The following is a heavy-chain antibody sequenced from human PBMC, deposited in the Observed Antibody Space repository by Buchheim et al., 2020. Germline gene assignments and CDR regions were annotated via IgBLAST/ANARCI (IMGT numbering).Heavy chain of an antibody. V-gene: IGHV1-46*01. J-gene: IGHJ5*02. D-gene: IGHD1-7*01. CDR2: INPSDGST. CDR3: ARWTLHWNYPRGNMFDP. CDR1: GYTFTSYY. Sequence: QVQLVQSGAEVKKTGASVKVSCKASGYTFTSYYMHWVRQAPGQGLEWMGIINPSDGSTTYARMLQGRVTMTRDTSTSTVYMELSSLRSEDTAVYYCARWTLHWNYPRGNMFDPWGQGTL.